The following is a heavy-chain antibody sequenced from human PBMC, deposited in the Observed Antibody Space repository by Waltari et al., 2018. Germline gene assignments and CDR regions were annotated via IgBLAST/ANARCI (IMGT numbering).Heavy chain of an antibody. J-gene: IGHJ4*02. CDR1: GYAFTSYY. D-gene: IGHD3-16*01. Sequence: QVQLVQSGAEVRKPGASVKVSCKTSGYAFTSYYMHWVRPAPGQGLEWMGWIHPKRGGTNYAQKYQCRITMTRDTSISTVYMELSRLISNDTAVYYCARTYQSASYSDYWGQGTPVTVSS. V-gene: IGHV1-2*02. CDR2: IHPKRGGT. CDR3: ARTYQSASYSDY.